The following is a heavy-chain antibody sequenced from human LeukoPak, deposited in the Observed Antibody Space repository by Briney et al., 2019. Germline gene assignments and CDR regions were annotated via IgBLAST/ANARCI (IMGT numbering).Heavy chain of an antibody. CDR1: GYTFTSYY. CDR2: INPSGGST. J-gene: IGHJ5*02. CDR3: ARDEVEIARGYSGYGAFICWFDP. D-gene: IGHD5-12*01. Sequence: ASVKVSCKASGYTFTSYYMHWVQQAPGQGLEWMGIINPSGGSTSYAQKFQGRVTMTRDTSTSTVYMELSSLRSEDTAVYYCARDEVEIARGYSGYGAFICWFDPWGQGTLVTVSS. V-gene: IGHV1-46*01.